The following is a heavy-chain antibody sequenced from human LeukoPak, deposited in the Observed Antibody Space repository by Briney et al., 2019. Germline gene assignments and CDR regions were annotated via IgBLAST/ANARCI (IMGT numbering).Heavy chain of an antibody. CDR1: EFTFSHFA. Sequence: GRSLRLSCAVSEFTFSHFAMHWVRQAPGKGLEWVAVVSSHGNDGYYADSVKGRFTISQDNSKNTLYLQIDSLRAEDTAIYYCTRDAYNFNDFDYWGQGTLVTVSS. J-gene: IGHJ4*02. D-gene: IGHD5-24*01. CDR3: TRDAYNFNDFDY. CDR2: VSSHGNDG. V-gene: IGHV3-30*01.